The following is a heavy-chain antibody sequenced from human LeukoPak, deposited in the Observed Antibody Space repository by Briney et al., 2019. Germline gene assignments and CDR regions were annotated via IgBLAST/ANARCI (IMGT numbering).Heavy chain of an antibody. Sequence: GRSLRLSCAASGFSLSNYAMHWVRQAPGKGLEWVAVVSYDGSNEYYADSVRGRFTISRDTSKNTLYLQMNSLRAEDTAVYYCARDVDIVVVPAAVGIDPWGQGTLVIVSS. CDR2: VSYDGSNE. V-gene: IGHV3-30-3*01. CDR1: GFSLSNYA. J-gene: IGHJ5*02. CDR3: ARDVDIVVVPAAVGIDP. D-gene: IGHD2-2*03.